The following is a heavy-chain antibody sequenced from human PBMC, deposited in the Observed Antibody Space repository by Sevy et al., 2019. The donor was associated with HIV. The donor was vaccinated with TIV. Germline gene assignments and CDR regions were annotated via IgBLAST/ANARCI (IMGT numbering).Heavy chain of an antibody. D-gene: IGHD1-26*01. Sequence: GGSLRLSCSASGFTFSSYWMHWVRQAPGKGLVWVSGVNSDGSSTNYADSVKGRFTISRDSAKSTLYLQMNSLRAEDTAVYFCVAANIWEDYWGQGTLVTVSS. CDR2: VNSDGSST. CDR1: GFTFSSYW. J-gene: IGHJ4*02. V-gene: IGHV3-74*01. CDR3: VAANIWEDY.